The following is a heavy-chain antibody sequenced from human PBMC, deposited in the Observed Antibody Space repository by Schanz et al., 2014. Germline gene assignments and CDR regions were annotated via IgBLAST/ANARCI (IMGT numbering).Heavy chain of an antibody. CDR2: VPFDGSQK. D-gene: IGHD2-2*01. J-gene: IGHJ4*02. CDR1: GFTFSSYA. Sequence: QVQLVESGGGVVQPGRSLRLSCAASGFTFSSYALHWVRQAPGKGLEWVAFVPFDGSQKFYADSVKGRFTISRDNSKNTVYLQMNSLRPGDTAVYYCARESWNDIVLVPGAVFDHWGQGILVTVSS. V-gene: IGHV3-30*04. CDR3: ARESWNDIVLVPGAVFDH.